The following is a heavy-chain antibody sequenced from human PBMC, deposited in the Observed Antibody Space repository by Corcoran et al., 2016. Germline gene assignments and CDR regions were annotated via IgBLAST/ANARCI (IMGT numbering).Heavy chain of an antibody. CDR3: ARETPRDGGHEVDS. J-gene: IGHJ4*02. V-gene: IGHV1-2*02. Sequence: QVQLVQSGAEVKKPGASVKVSCQASGYTFTGYYIHWVRQAPGKGLEWMGWINPNSGGTNYGQKFQGRVTMTWDTSISTAYMELSRLTSDDTALYYCARETPRDGGHEVDSWGQGTLVTVSS. CDR2: INPNSGGT. CDR1: GYTFTGYY. D-gene: IGHD2-21*02.